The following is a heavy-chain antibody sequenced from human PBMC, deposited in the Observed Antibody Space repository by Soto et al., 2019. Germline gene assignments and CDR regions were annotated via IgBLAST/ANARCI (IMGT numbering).Heavy chain of an antibody. Sequence: QVQLVQSGAEVKKPGASVKVSCKASGYTFTSYDINWVRQASGQGLEWMGWMNPNSGNTGYAQKFQGRVTMTRDTXTNTAYMDLSSLRSEDTAMYYCVSVRAAAGTSFDSWGQGTPVTVSS. D-gene: IGHD6-13*01. CDR1: GYTFTSYD. CDR2: MNPNSGNT. CDR3: VSVRAAAGTSFDS. V-gene: IGHV1-8*01. J-gene: IGHJ4*02.